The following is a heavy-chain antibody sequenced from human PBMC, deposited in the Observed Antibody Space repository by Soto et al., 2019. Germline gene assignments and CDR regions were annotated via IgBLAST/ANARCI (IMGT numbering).Heavy chain of an antibody. Sequence: EGSLRLSCAASGFTFSSYAMSWVRQAPGKGLEWVSAISGSGGSTYYADSVKGRFTISRDNSKNTLYLQMNSLRAEDTAVYYCAKDPRKISAFDIWGQGTMVTVSS. J-gene: IGHJ3*02. CDR3: AKDPRKISAFDI. CDR1: GFTFSSYA. D-gene: IGHD3-16*02. V-gene: IGHV3-23*01. CDR2: ISGSGGST.